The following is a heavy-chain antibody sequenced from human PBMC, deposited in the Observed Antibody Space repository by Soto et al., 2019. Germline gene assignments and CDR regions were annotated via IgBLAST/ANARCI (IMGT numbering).Heavy chain of an antibody. J-gene: IGHJ3*02. Sequence: EVQLLESGGGLVQPGGSLRLSCAASGFSFTNYVMNWVRQTPGKGLEWVSTISGSGDSTYYTDAVKGRFTISRDNSKNKLFLQMNSLKADDTDVYYCVRRAITATTSWGSFDIWGQGTMVPVSS. V-gene: IGHV3-23*01. CDR3: VRRAITATTSWGSFDI. CDR1: GFSFTNYV. D-gene: IGHD1-20*01. CDR2: ISGSGDST.